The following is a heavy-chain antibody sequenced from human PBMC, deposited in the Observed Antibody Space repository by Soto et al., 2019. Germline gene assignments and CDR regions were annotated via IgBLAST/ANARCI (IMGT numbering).Heavy chain of an antibody. CDR2: IYYSGST. CDR1: GGSISSGDYY. J-gene: IGHJ5*02. Sequence: QVQLQESGPGLVKPSQTLSLTCTVSGGSISSGDYYWSWIRQPPGKGLEWIGYIYYSGSTYYNPSLKSRVTISVDTSKNQFSLKLSSVTDADTAVYYCARDGSGWYGWFDPWGQGTLVTVSS. V-gene: IGHV4-30-4*01. D-gene: IGHD6-19*01. CDR3: ARDGSGWYGWFDP.